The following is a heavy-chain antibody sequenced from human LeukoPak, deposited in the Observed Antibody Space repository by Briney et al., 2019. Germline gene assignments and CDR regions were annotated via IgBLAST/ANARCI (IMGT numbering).Heavy chain of an antibody. V-gene: IGHV1-2*02. D-gene: IGHD3-3*01. CDR3: ATVHHRYYDFWSGYYTTNC. J-gene: IGHJ4*02. CDR1: GYTFTDYY. CDR2: INPNSGGT. Sequence: ASVKVSCKASGYTFTDYYMHWVRQAPGQGLERMGWINPNSGGTNYAQKFQGRVTMTRDTSISTAYMELSRLRSDDTAVYYCATVHHRYYDFWSGYYTTNCWGQGTLVTVSS.